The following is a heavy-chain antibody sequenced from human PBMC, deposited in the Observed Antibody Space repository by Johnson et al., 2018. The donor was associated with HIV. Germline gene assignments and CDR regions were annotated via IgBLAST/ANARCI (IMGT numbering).Heavy chain of an antibody. Sequence: QVQLVESGGGVVQPGRSLRLSCAASGFTFSSYAMHLVRQAPGKGLEWVAVISYDGSNKYYADSVNGRFTISRDNSKNTLYLQMNRLRGEDTAVYYCARRNAGGAFDIWGQGTMVTVSS. V-gene: IGHV3-30-3*01. CDR2: ISYDGSNK. CDR3: ARRNAGGAFDI. CDR1: GFTFSSYA. J-gene: IGHJ3*02. D-gene: IGHD4-23*01.